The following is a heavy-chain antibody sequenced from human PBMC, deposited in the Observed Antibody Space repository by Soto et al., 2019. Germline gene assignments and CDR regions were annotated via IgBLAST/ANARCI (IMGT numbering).Heavy chain of an antibody. CDR1: GFTFSSYG. Sequence: PGGSLRLSCAASGFTFSSYGMHWVRQAPGKGLEWVAVIWYDGSNKYYADSVKGRFTISRDNSKNTLYLQMNSLRAEDTAVYYCARDPGNFYSSSLSFDYWGQGTLVTVSS. V-gene: IGHV3-33*01. J-gene: IGHJ4*02. CDR3: ARDPGNFYSSSLSFDY. CDR2: IWYDGSNK. D-gene: IGHD6-6*01.